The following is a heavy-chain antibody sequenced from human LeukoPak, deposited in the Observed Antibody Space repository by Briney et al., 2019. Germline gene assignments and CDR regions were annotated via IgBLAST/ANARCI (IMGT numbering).Heavy chain of an antibody. Sequence: KSGGPLRLSCAASGFTFSTYTMHWVRQAPGKGLEYVSGFYSDGSSTFYASSVKGRFTISRDTSKNTLFLQMDSLRPEDMAVYYCAAEGQGTEGTTAFDYWGQGTLVTVSS. J-gene: IGHJ4*02. CDR2: FYSDGSST. V-gene: IGHV3-64*01. D-gene: IGHD1-1*01. CDR3: AAEGQGTEGTTAFDY. CDR1: GFTFSTYT.